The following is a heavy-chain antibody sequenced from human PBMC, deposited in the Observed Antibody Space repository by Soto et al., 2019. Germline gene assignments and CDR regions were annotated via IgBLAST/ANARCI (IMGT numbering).Heavy chain of an antibody. J-gene: IGHJ4*02. CDR1: GFAFSSYG. CDR3: ARWGNHKKLDY. V-gene: IGHV3-33*01. D-gene: IGHD3-16*01. Sequence: QVQLVESGGGVVQPGRSLRLSCAASGFAFSSYGMHWVRQAPGKGLEWVAVIWYDGSNKYYADSVEGRFIISRDNSKNTLYLQMNSLRAEDTAVYYCARWGNHKKLDYWGQGTLVTVSS. CDR2: IWYDGSNK.